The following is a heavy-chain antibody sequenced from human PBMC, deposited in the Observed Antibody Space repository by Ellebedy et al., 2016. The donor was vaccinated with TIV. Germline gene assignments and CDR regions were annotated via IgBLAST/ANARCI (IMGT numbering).Heavy chain of an antibody. Sequence: GESLKISCAASGFPFDSYVMNWVRQAPGKGLEWVALISYDGSNKYFADSVQGRFTISRDNSQNTLYLLMNSLRGDDTAIYYCARALNHVDTVSTAPLDCWGQGTPVTVSS. J-gene: IGHJ4*02. D-gene: IGHD5/OR15-5a*01. CDR1: GFPFDSYV. CDR2: ISYDGSNK. CDR3: ARALNHVDTVSTAPLDC. V-gene: IGHV3-30*04.